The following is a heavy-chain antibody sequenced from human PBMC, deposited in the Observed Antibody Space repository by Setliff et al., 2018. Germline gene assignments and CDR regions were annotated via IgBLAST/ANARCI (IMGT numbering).Heavy chain of an antibody. CDR1: GFTFDDFG. J-gene: IGHJ3*01. Sequence: PGGSLRLTCIASGFTFDDFGVSWVRQAPGKGLEWVSGITWNGGRIGYADPVKGRFTISRDNAKNSLYLQMNSLGAEDTALYYCARAHRYFSDTSGYFYDQGRSAFDVWGQGTMVTVSS. CDR2: ITWNGGRI. V-gene: IGHV3-20*04. D-gene: IGHD3-22*01. CDR3: ARAHRYFSDTSGYFYDQGRSAFDV.